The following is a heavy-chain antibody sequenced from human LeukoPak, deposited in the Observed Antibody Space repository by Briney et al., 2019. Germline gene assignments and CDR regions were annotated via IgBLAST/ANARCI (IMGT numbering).Heavy chain of an antibody. V-gene: IGHV1-2*06. CDR1: GYTFTSYG. Sequence: ASVKVSCKASGYTFTSYGISWVRQAPGQGLEWMGRINSNSGGTEYAQKFQGRVTMTRDTSISTAYMELSRLTSDDTAVYYCARDFSSTSNWELDYWGQGTLVTVSS. CDR2: INSNSGGT. CDR3: ARDFSSTSNWELDY. D-gene: IGHD7-27*01. J-gene: IGHJ4*02.